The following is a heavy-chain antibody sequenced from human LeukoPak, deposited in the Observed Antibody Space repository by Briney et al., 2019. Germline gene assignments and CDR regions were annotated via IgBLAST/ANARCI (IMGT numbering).Heavy chain of an antibody. CDR1: GFNFNNAW. D-gene: IGHD3-22*01. V-gene: IGHV3-15*07. CDR3: STTYYYDSSEGY. CDR2: IKSKTDGGTT. Sequence: GGSLRLSCAASGFNFNNAWMNWVRQAPGKGLEWVGRIKSKTDGGTTDYAAPVKGRFTISRDDSKNTLYLQMNSLKTEDTAVYYCSTTYYYDSSEGYWGQGTLVTVSS. J-gene: IGHJ4*02.